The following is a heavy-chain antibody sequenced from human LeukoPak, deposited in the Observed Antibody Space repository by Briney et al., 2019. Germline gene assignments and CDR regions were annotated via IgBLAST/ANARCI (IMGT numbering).Heavy chain of an antibody. V-gene: IGHV3-21*01. CDR3: TREGGVGP. CDR2: ISGASSDNYI. D-gene: IGHD3-16*01. Sequence: PGGSLRLSCVASGFSFGVYSMNWVRQAPGKGLEWVSTISGASSDNYIDYADSVKGRFTISRDNAKNSVFLEMNGLRDDDTAVYYCTREGGVGPWGQETLVSVSS. CDR1: GFSFGVYS. J-gene: IGHJ5*02.